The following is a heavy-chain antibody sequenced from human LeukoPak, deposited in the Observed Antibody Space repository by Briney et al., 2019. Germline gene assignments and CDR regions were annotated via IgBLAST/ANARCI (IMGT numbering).Heavy chain of an antibody. J-gene: IGHJ3*01. V-gene: IGHV3-23*01. CDR3: AKHYWGDSFDF. CDR1: GFTFRSNA. Sequence: GGSLRLSCAASGFTFRSNAMSWVRQAPGRGLGWVSVINPSGDSTHYADSVRGRFTISRDNSKNTLSLQMNSLRAEDTAVYYCAKHYWGDSFDFWGQGTMATVSS. CDR2: INPSGDST. D-gene: IGHD3-16*01.